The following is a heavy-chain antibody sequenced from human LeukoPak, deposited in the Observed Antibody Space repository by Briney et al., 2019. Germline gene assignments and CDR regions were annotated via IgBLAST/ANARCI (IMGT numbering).Heavy chain of an antibody. CDR3: ARARGPAAAGTILRYYYYYMDV. D-gene: IGHD6-13*01. V-gene: IGHV4-34*01. CDR1: GGSFSVYY. J-gene: IGHJ6*03. Sequence: SETLSLTCAAYGGSFSVYYWSWIRQPPGKGLEWIGEINHSGSTNHNPSLKSRVTISVDTSKNQFSLKLSSVTAADTAVYYCARARGPAAAGTILRYYYYYMDVWGKGTTVTVSS. CDR2: INHSGST.